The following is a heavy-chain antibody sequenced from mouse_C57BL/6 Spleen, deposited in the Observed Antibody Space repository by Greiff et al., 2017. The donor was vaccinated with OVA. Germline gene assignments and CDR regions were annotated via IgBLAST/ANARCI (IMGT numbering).Heavy chain of an antibody. Sequence: QVQLQQPGAELVMPGASVKLSCKASGYTFTSYWMHWVKQRPGQGLEWIGEIDPSDSYTNYNQKFKGKSTLTVDKSSSTAYRQLSSLTSEDSAVYYCARAHWYFDVWGTGTTVTVSS. CDR2: IDPSDSYT. V-gene: IGHV1-69*01. CDR1: GYTFTSYW. CDR3: ARAHWYFDV. J-gene: IGHJ1*03.